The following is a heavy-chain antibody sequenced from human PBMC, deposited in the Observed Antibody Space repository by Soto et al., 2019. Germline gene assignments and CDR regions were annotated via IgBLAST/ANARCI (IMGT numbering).Heavy chain of an antibody. CDR3: ARIFDFFSGYYFSY. Sequence: QITLKESGHTLVKHTQPLKLTCTFSGFSLSTSGVAVGWIRQAPRKAPEWLAFIFWDDDKRYSPSLENRLTITNDTSKNQLVLTSTNMDPLDTVTYYCARIFDFFSGYYFSYWGRGNLFTVSS. V-gene: IGHV2-5*02. CDR2: IFWDDDK. CDR1: GFSLSTSGVA. D-gene: IGHD3-3*01. J-gene: IGHJ4*02.